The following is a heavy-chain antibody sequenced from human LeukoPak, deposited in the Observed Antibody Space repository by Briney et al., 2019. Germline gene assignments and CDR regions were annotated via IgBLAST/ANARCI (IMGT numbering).Heavy chain of an antibody. CDR3: ARPPFI. Sequence: NLGESLKISCKGSGYSFSSNWIGWVRQVPGKGLEWMGIIYPGDSDTRYGPSFQGQVTISVDKSISTAYLQWSSLKASDTAMYYCARPPFIWGQGTMVTISS. J-gene: IGHJ3*02. V-gene: IGHV5-51*01. CDR2: IYPGDSDT. CDR1: GYSFSSNW.